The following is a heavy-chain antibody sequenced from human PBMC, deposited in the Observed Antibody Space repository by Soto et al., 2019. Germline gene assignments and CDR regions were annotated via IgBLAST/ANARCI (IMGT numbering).Heavy chain of an antibody. J-gene: IGHJ6*02. CDR2: IIPILTTP. Sequence: ASVKVSCKASGGTFRIYGFSWVRQARGQGPEWIGGIIPILTTPNYAPKFQDRVTIVADESTTTVYMELRSLRFDDPAVYYCATSVGIAPTGEDGMDVWGQGASVTVS. D-gene: IGHD2-8*02. CDR3: ATSVGIAPTGEDGMDV. V-gene: IGHV1-69*13. CDR1: GGTFRIYG.